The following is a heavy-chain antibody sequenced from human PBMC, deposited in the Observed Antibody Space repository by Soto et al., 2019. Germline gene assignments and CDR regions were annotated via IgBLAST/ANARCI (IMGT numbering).Heavy chain of an antibody. V-gene: IGHV3-21*01. J-gene: IGHJ4*01. CDR1: GISFSGYT. CDR3: ATVNYNATRTWGYFDY. Sequence: EVLLVESGGGLVKPGGSLRLSCAASGISFSGYTMAWVRQAPGKGLEWVSSISSGSDYVYYVNSAKGRFTISRDNSRNSLFLQMNSLRVEDTAVYFCATVNYNATRTWGYFDYWGHGTLVTVSS. CDR2: ISSGSDYV. D-gene: IGHD1-7*01.